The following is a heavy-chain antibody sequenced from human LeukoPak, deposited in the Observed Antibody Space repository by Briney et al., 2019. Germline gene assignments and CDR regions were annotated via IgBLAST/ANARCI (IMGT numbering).Heavy chain of an antibody. V-gene: IGHV3-23*01. CDR2: ISASGGTT. CDR1: GFTFSTYA. CDR3: AKDTCSGGNCYFPFDF. D-gene: IGHD2-15*01. J-gene: IGHJ4*02. Sequence: GSLVPYCAASGFTFSTYAMNWVRQAPGKGLEWFSGISASGGTTYYADSVKGRFTISRDNSKDTLYLQMNSLRAEDTAVYFCAKDTCSGGNCYFPFDFWGQGTLVTVPS.